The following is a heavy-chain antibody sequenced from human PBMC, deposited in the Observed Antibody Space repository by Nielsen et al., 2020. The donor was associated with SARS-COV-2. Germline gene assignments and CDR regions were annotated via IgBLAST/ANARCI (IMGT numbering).Heavy chain of an antibody. D-gene: IGHD5-12*01. CDR1: GFTFDDYG. J-gene: IGHJ6*03. CDR3: ARVGYPVYYYYYMDV. Sequence: GESLKISCAASGFTFDDYGMSWVRQAPGKGLEWVSGINWNGGNTGYADSVKGRFTISRDNAKNSLYLQMNSLRAEDTALYHCARVGYPVYYYYYMDVWGKGTTVTVSS. V-gene: IGHV3-20*01. CDR2: INWNGGNT.